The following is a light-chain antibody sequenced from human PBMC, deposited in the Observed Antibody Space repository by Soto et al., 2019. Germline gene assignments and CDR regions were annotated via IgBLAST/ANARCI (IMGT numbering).Light chain of an antibody. CDR1: SSNIKNNY. CDR2: RHN. J-gene: IGLJ1*01. CDR3: QSYDSSLRGV. Sequence: QSVLTQPPSASGTPGQRVTISCSGSSSNIKNNYVFWYQQLPGMAPKLLIYRHNQRPSGVPDRFSGSKSGTSASLAITGLQAEDEADYYCQSYDSSLRGVFGTGTKLTVL. V-gene: IGLV1-47*01.